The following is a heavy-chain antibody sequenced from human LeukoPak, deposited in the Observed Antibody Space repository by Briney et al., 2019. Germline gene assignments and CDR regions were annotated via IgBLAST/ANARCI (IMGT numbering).Heavy chain of an antibody. Sequence: PGGSLRLSCAASGFAFSDYYMSWIRQAPGKGLEWVSYISSSGSTIYYADSVKGRFTISRDNAKNSLYLQMNSLRAEDTAVYYCARPRGESGYYDYYYYMDVWGKGTTVTVSS. V-gene: IGHV3-11*04. CDR3: ARPRGESGYYDYYYYMDV. J-gene: IGHJ6*03. CDR1: GFAFSDYY. CDR2: ISSSGSTI. D-gene: IGHD3-3*01.